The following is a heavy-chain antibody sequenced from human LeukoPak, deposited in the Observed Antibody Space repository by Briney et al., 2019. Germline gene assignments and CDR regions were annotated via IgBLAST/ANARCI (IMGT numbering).Heavy chain of an antibody. CDR3: ARYDLYFDY. Sequence: SETLSLTCAVYGGSFSGYYWSWIRQPPGKGLELIGEINHSGSTNYNPSLKSRVTISVDTSKNQFSLKLSSVTAADTAVYYCARYDLYFDYWGQGTLVTVSS. V-gene: IGHV4-34*01. CDR1: GGSFSGYY. CDR2: INHSGST. D-gene: IGHD2-21*02. J-gene: IGHJ4*02.